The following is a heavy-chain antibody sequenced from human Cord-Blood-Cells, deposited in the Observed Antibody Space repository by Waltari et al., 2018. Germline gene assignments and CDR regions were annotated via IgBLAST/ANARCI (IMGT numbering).Heavy chain of an antibody. CDR3: AGSYCSSTSCYTGDGMDV. J-gene: IGHJ6*02. Sequence: QVQLQQWGAGLLKPSETLSLTCAVYGGSFSGYYWSWIRQPPGKGLEWIGEINHSGSTNYNPSLKRRVTILGDTSKNQFSLKLSSVTAADTAVYYCAGSYCSSTSCYTGDGMDVWGQGTTVTVSS. D-gene: IGHD2-2*02. CDR1: GGSFSGYY. CDR2: INHSGST. V-gene: IGHV4-34*01.